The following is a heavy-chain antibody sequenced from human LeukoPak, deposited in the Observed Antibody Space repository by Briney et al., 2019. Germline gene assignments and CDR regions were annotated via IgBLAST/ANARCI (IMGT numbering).Heavy chain of an antibody. CDR2: IYYSGST. J-gene: IGHJ6*02. V-gene: IGHV4-59*01. CDR3: ARNVVVPADYYYYGMDV. CDR1: GGSISSYY. Sequence: SETLSLTCTVSGGSISSYYWSWIRQPPGKGLEWIGYIYYSGSTNYNPSLKSRVTISVDTSKNQFSLKLNSVTAADTAVYYCARNVVVPADYYYYGMDVWGQGTTVTVSS. D-gene: IGHD2-2*01.